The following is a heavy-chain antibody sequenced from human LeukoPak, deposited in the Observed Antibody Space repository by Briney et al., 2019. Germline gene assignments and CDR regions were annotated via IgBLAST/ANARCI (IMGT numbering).Heavy chain of an antibody. V-gene: IGHV4-34*01. D-gene: IGHD5-18*01. CDR1: GGSFSGYY. J-gene: IGHJ4*02. CDR2: INHSGST. CDR3: ARSRGYSYGYGWGYFDY. Sequence: PSETLSLTCAVYGGSFSGYYWSWIRQPPGKGLEWIGEINHSGSTNYNPSLKSRVTISVDTSKNQFSLKLSSVTAADTAVYYCARSRGYSYGYGWGYFDYWGQGTLVTVSS.